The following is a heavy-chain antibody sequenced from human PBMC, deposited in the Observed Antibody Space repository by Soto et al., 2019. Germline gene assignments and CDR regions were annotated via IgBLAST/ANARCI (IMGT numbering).Heavy chain of an antibody. Sequence: PGGSLRLSCAAAGFSVSTSHISWVRQAPGKGLEWVSAISGSGGSTYYADSVKGRFTISRDNSKNTLYLQMNSLRAEDTAVYYCAKEDYYDSSGSWPYWGQGTLVTVSS. CDR3: AKEDYYDSSGSWPY. D-gene: IGHD3-22*01. J-gene: IGHJ4*02. V-gene: IGHV3-23*01. CDR1: GFSVSTSH. CDR2: ISGSGGST.